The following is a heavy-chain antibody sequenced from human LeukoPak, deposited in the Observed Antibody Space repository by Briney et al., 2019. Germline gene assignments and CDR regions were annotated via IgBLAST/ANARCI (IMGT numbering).Heavy chain of an antibody. CDR1: GFTFDDYA. CDR2: ISWNSGSI. D-gene: IGHD2-15*01. V-gene: IGHV3-9*01. J-gene: IGHJ3*02. CDR3: ANGYCSGGSCYEDAFDI. Sequence: PGRSLRPSCAASGFTFDDYAMHWVRQAPGKGLEWVSGISWNSGSIGYADSVKGRFTISRDNAKNSLYLQMNSLRAEDTALYYCANGYCSGGSCYEDAFDIWGQGTMVTVSS.